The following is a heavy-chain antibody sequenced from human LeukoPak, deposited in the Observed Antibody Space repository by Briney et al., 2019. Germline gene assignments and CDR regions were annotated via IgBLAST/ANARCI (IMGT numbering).Heavy chain of an antibody. D-gene: IGHD3-22*01. CDR3: ARGPTSLPRIHYDRSGYKKLVDQNALDA. J-gene: IGHJ3*01. V-gene: IGHV3-21*06. CDR1: GFTFSSYT. CDR2: ISKIPSTV. Sequence: PGGSLRLSCVASGFTFSSYTMNWVRQAPGKGLEWVSSISKIPSTVDYADSVKGRFTISRDNAKNSLFLQMNSLRAEDTAVYYCARGPTSLPRIHYDRSGYKKLVDQNALDAWGQGTMVSVSS.